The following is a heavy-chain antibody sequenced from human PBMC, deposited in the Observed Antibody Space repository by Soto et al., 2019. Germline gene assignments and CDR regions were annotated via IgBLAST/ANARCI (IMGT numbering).Heavy chain of an antibody. D-gene: IGHD5-12*01. CDR3: ARKRPAYSGYDLSGIFDY. CDR1: GGSISSSSYY. J-gene: IGHJ4*02. V-gene: IGHV4-39*01. Sequence: SETLSLTCTVSGGSISSSSYYWGWIRQPPGKGLEWIGSIYYSGSTYYNPSLKSRVTISVDTSKNQFSLKLSSVTAADTAVYYCARKRPAYSGYDLSGIFDYWGQGTLVTVSS. CDR2: IYYSGST.